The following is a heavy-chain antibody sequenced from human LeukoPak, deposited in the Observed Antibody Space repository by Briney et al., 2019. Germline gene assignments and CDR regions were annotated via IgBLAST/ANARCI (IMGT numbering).Heavy chain of an antibody. CDR3: ARGEGRIATA. CDR1: VGSFSGYY. V-gene: IGHV4-34*01. Sequence: PSETLSLTCAVYVGSFSGYYWSWIRQPPGKGLEWIGEINHSVSTNYNPSLKSPVTISVGTSKNQFSLKLSSVTAADTAIYYCARGEGRIATAWGQGTLLTVSS. CDR2: INHSVST. J-gene: IGHJ5*02. D-gene: IGHD6-13*01.